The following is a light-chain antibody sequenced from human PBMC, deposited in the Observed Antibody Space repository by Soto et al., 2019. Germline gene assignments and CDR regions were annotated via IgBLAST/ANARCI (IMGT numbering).Light chain of an antibody. CDR2: RAS. CDR3: QQYESSPLT. Sequence: EIVFTQSQDTLSLSPGERATLSCSASQSVSSSFLAWYHQKPGQAPRLLIYRASSRATGIPDRFTGSGSGTDATHTISRLELEDFAVYYCQQYESSPLTFGGGTKVEIK. CDR1: QSVSSSF. V-gene: IGKV3-20*01. J-gene: IGKJ4*01.